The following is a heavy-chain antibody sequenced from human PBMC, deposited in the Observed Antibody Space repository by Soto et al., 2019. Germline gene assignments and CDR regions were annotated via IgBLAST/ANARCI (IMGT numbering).Heavy chain of an antibody. D-gene: IGHD4-17*01. CDR2: INNDGSDT. CDR1: GFFFSSYW. J-gene: IGHJ4*02. V-gene: IGHV3-74*01. Sequence: PGGALTLSCAASGFFFSSYWMHWVRQAPGKGLVWVSRINNDGSDTTYADSVKGRFTVSRDNTRNTLYLEMKSLRAEDTAVYYCSRDITVTPFYWGQGTLVTVSS. CDR3: SRDITVTPFY.